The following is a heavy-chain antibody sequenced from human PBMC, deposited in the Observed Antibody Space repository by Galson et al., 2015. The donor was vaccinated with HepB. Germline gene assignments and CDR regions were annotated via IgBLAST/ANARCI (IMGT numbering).Heavy chain of an antibody. CDR2: INAGNGNT. CDR3: ARVDIVVVPAAMAQNWFDP. D-gene: IGHD2-2*01. CDR1: GYTFTSYA. V-gene: IGHV1-3*01. Sequence: SVKVSCKASGYTFTSYAMHWVRQAPGQRLEWMGWINAGNGNTKYSQKFQGRVTITRDTSASTAYTELSSLRSEDTAVYYCARVDIVVVPAAMAQNWFDPWGQGTLVTVSS. J-gene: IGHJ5*02.